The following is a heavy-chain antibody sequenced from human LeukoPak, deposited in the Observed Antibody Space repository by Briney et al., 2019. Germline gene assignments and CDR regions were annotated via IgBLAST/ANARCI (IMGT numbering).Heavy chain of an antibody. D-gene: IGHD5/OR15-5a*01. CDR2: ISGRGDNT. CDR3: AKAPILVSGSFDY. J-gene: IGHJ4*02. CDR1: EFTFSTYN. Sequence: PGGSLRLSCVASEFTFSTYNMNWVRQAPGKGLEWVSGISGRGDNTYYADSVKGRFTISRDNSKNTLYLKMNSLRAEDTAVYYCAKAPILVSGSFDYWGQGVLVTVSS. V-gene: IGHV3-23*01.